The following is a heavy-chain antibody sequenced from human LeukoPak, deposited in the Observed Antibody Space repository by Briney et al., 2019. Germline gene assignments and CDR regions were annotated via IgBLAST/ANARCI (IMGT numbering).Heavy chain of an antibody. J-gene: IGHJ4*02. CDR1: GYTFTNYY. CDR3: ARTPVELATDYFDY. Sequence: ASEKVSCKASGYTFTNYYMHWVRQAPGQGLEWMGIINPSGGSTSYAQQFQGRVTMTRDTSTSTVYMELSSLRSEDMAVYYCARTPVELATDYFDYWGQGTLVTVSS. D-gene: IGHD5-24*01. CDR2: INPSGGST. V-gene: IGHV1-46*01.